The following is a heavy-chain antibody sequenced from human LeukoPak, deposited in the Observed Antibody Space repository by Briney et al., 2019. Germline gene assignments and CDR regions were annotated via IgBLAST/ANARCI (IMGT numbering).Heavy chain of an antibody. J-gene: IGHJ5*02. CDR3: ARAEHRDGYNYCFDP. V-gene: IGHV6-1*01. Sequence: SQTLSLACAISGDSVSTNRGAWNWIRQSPSRGLEWLGRTYYTSRWYTDYAESVKGRITINSDTSKNQFSLQLSSVTPEDTALYYCARAEHRDGYNYCFDPWGTGTPVTVSS. CDR1: GDSVSTNRGA. D-gene: IGHD5-24*01. CDR2: TYYTSRWYT.